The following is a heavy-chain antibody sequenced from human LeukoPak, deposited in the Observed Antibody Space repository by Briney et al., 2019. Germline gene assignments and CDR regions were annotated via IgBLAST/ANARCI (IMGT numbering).Heavy chain of an antibody. J-gene: IGHJ3*02. V-gene: IGHV4-59*01. D-gene: IGHD3-16*01. Sequence: SETLSLTCTVSGGSISSYYWSWIRQPPGKGLEWIGYIYYSWSTNYNPSLKSRDTISVDTSKNQFSLKLSSVTAADTAVYYCARVGPDPGGLDAFDIWGQGTMVTVSS. CDR3: ARVGPDPGGLDAFDI. CDR1: GGSISSYY. CDR2: IYYSWST.